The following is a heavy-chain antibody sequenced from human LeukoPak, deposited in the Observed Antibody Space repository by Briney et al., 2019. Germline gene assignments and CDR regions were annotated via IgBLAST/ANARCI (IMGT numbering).Heavy chain of an antibody. V-gene: IGHV3-53*01. D-gene: IGHD3-9*01. CDR2: IYSGGST. CDR3: AKDLRRYFDCFDY. CDR1: GFTVSSNY. Sequence: GGSLRLSCAASGFTVSSNYMSWVRQAPGRGLEWVSVIYSGGSTYYADSVKGRFTISRYNSKNTLYLQMNSLRAEDTAVYYCAKDLRRYFDCFDYWGQGTLVTVSS. J-gene: IGHJ4*02.